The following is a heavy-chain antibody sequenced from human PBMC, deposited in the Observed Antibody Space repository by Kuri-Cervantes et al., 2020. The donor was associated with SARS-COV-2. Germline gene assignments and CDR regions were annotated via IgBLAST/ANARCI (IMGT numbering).Heavy chain of an antibody. D-gene: IGHD6-13*01. J-gene: IGHJ6*03. V-gene: IGHV3-21*01. CDR3: ARDCSSPYKYYYYYYMDV. Sequence: GESLKISCAASGFTFSSYSMNWVRQAPGKGLEWVSSISSTSSYIYYADSVKGRFTISRDNAKNSLYLQMNSLRAEDTAVYYCARDCSSPYKYYYYYYMDVWGKGTTVTVS. CDR1: GFTFSSYS. CDR2: ISSTSSYI.